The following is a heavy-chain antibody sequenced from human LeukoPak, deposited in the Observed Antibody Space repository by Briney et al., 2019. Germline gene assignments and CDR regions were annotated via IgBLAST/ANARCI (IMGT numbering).Heavy chain of an antibody. CDR2: IYYSGST. Sequence: SETLSLTCTVSGGSISGYYWSWIRQPPGKGLEGIGYIYYSGSTKYNPSLKSRVTMSLDTSRNQFSLKLSSVTAADTAVYYCARGGLENGYHSNDGFDIWGQGTMVTVSS. J-gene: IGHJ3*02. CDR3: ARGGLENGYHSNDGFDI. CDR1: GGSISGYY. D-gene: IGHD3-22*01. V-gene: IGHV4-59*01.